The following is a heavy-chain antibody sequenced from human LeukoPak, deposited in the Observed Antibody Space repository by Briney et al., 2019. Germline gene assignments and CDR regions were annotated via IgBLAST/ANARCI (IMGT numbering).Heavy chain of an antibody. J-gene: IGHJ4*02. D-gene: IGHD5-12*01. Sequence: SETLSLTCTVSGGSISSGDYYWSWIRQPPGKGLERIGYIYYSGSTYYNPSLKSRVTISVDTSKNQFSLKLSSVTAADTAVYYCARGPGYSGYDPYYFDYWGQGTLVTVSS. V-gene: IGHV4-30-4*01. CDR2: IYYSGST. CDR1: GGSISSGDYY. CDR3: ARGPGYSGYDPYYFDY.